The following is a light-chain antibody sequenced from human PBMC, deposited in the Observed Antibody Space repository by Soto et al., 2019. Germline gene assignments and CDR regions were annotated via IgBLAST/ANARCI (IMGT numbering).Light chain of an antibody. CDR3: QQYGTPTWT. Sequence: ILFIYAPGTLSLSPGERATLSCRASQAVSSKYLAWYQQHPGQAPRLLICGASNRATGIADKFSGSGSGKDFTLTISRLEDDDSAVYYCQQYGTPTWTFGQGTKVDIK. CDR1: QAVSSKY. J-gene: IGKJ1*01. CDR2: GAS. V-gene: IGKV3-20*01.